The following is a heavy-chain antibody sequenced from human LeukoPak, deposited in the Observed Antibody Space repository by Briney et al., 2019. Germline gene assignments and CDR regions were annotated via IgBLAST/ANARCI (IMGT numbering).Heavy chain of an antibody. J-gene: IGHJ4*02. CDR3: AAGDYYYDSSGYYY. D-gene: IGHD3-22*01. CDR2: IVVGSGNT. V-gene: IGHV1-58*02. Sequence: ASVKVSCKASGFTFTSSAMQWVRQARGQRLEWIGWIVVGSGNTNYAQKFQERVTITRDMSTSTAYMELSSLRSEDTAVYYCAAGDYYYDSSGYYYWGQRTLVTVSS. CDR1: GFTFTSSA.